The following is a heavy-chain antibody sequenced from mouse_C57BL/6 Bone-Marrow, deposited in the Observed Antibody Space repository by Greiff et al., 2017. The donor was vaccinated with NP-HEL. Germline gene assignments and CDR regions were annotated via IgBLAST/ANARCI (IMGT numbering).Heavy chain of an antibody. Sequence: QVQLQQSGAELVKPGASVKLSCKASGYTFTEYTIHWVKQRSGQGLEWIGWFYPGSGRIKYNEKFKDKATLTADKSSSTVYMELIRLTSEDSAVYFCARHESNGSSYVENWYFDVWGTGTTVTVSS. CDR2: FYPGSGRI. CDR1: GYTFTEYT. CDR3: ARHESNGSSYVENWYFDV. D-gene: IGHD1-1*01. V-gene: IGHV1-62-2*01. J-gene: IGHJ1*03.